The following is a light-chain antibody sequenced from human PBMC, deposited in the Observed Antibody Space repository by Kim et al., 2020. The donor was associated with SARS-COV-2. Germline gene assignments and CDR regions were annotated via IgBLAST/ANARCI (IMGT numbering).Light chain of an antibody. CDR2: DAS. V-gene: IGKV1-9*01. J-gene: IGKJ4*01. CDR1: QAITNS. Sequence: SGEEQVPLASGASQAITNSFAWYQQKPGKAPNLLIHDASTLQTGVPSRCSGSASGTEFTLTISSLQPEDFATYYCQQLSVNPLTFGGGTKVDIK. CDR3: QQLSVNPLT.